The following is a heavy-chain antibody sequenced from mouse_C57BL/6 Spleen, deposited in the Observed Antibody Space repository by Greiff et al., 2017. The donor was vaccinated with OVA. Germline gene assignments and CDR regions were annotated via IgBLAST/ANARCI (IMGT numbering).Heavy chain of an antibody. V-gene: IGHV1-55*01. J-gene: IGHJ1*03. CDR1: GYTFTSYW. Sequence: QVQLKQPGAELVKPGASVKMSCKASGYTFTSYWITWVKQRPGQGLEWIGDIYPGSGSTNYNEKFKSKATLTVDTSSSTAYMQLSSLTSEDSAVYYCARYYSNYDYWYFDVWGTGTTVTVSS. CDR3: ARYYSNYDYWYFDV. CDR2: IYPGSGST. D-gene: IGHD2-5*01.